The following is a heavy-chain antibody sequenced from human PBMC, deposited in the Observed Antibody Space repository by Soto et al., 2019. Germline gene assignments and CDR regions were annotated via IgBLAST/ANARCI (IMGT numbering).Heavy chain of an antibody. D-gene: IGHD3-16*01. Sequence: GASVKVSCKASGYTFTSYGISWVRQAPGQGLEWMGWISAYNGNTNYAQKLQGRVTMTTDTSTSTAYMELRSLRSDDTAVYYCARDGAVGENYYFWGMDVWGQGTTVTVSS. CDR3: ARDGAVGENYYFWGMDV. CDR2: ISAYNGNT. CDR1: GYTFTSYG. J-gene: IGHJ6*02. V-gene: IGHV1-18*01.